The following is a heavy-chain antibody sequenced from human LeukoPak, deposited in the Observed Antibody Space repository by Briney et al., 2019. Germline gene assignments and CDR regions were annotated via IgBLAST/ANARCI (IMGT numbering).Heavy chain of an antibody. CDR1: GGTFSSYA. Sequence: SVKVSCKASGGTFSSYAISWVRQAPGQGLEWMGGIIPIFGTANYAQKFQGRVTITADESTSTAYMELSSLRSEDTAVYYCARELKEMDPDDYYYCYYMDVWGKGTTVTVSS. J-gene: IGHJ6*03. CDR3: ARELKEMDPDDYYYCYYMDV. D-gene: IGHD2-8*01. V-gene: IGHV1-69*01. CDR2: IIPIFGTA.